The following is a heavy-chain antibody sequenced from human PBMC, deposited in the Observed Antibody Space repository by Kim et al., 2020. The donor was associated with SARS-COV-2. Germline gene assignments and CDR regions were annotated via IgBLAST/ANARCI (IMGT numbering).Heavy chain of an antibody. CDR3: ARSAECPYWYFDL. Sequence: YSTSLKTRLTISKDTSKNQVVLTMTNMDPVDTATYYCARSAECPYWYFDLWGRGTLVTVSS. V-gene: IGHV2-70*01. J-gene: IGHJ2*01. D-gene: IGHD2-2*01.